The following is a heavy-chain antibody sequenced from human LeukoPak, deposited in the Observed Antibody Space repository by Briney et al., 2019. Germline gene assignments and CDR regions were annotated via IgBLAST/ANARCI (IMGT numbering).Heavy chain of an antibody. J-gene: IGHJ4*02. Sequence: SETLSLTCTVSGVSISSSSYYWGWIRQPPGKGLEWIGSIYYSGSTYYNPSLKSRVTISVDTSKNQFSLKLSSVTAADTAVYYCASYYYDSSAYYGPFDYWGQGTLVTVSS. CDR2: IYYSGST. CDR3: ASYYYDSSAYYGPFDY. CDR1: GVSISSSSYY. D-gene: IGHD3-22*01. V-gene: IGHV4-39*01.